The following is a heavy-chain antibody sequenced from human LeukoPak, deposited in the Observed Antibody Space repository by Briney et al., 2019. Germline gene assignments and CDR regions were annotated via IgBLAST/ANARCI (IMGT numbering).Heavy chain of an antibody. CDR3: ARGGSSWPIPPHWFDY. CDR1: GDSITTGNYY. J-gene: IGHJ4*02. CDR2: VYTSGAT. Sequence: SETLSLTCTVSGDSITTGNYYWSWVRQPAGKGLEWIGRVYTSGATNSNPSLKNRVSISKDPSKNQFSLDLDSVTAADTAVYYCARGGSSWPIPPHWFDYWGPGVLVTVSS. V-gene: IGHV4-61*02. D-gene: IGHD6-13*01.